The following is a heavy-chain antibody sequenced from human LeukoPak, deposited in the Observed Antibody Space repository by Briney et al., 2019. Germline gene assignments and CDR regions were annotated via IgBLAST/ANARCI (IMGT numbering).Heavy chain of an antibody. Sequence: GASVKVSCKASGGTFSSYAISWVRQAPGQGLEWMGGIIPIFGTANYAQKFQGRVTITADESTSTAYMELSSLRSKDTAVYYCARAPLSFGVVIHYGMDVWGQGTTVTVSS. CDR1: GGTFSSYA. V-gene: IGHV1-69*13. CDR3: ARAPLSFGVVIHYGMDV. CDR2: IIPIFGTA. D-gene: IGHD3-3*01. J-gene: IGHJ6*02.